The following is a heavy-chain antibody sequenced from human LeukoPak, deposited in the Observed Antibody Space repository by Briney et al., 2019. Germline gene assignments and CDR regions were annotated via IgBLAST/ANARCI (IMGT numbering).Heavy chain of an antibody. CDR1: GFTFSSYS. Sequence: KSGGSLRLSCAASGFTFSSYSMNWVRQAPGKGLEWVSSISSSSSYIYYADSVKGRFTISRDNAKNSLYLQMNSLRAEDTAVYYCARPCSGGICYDYWGQGTLVTVSS. D-gene: IGHD2-15*01. J-gene: IGHJ4*02. V-gene: IGHV3-21*01. CDR2: ISSSSSYI. CDR3: ARPCSGGICYDY.